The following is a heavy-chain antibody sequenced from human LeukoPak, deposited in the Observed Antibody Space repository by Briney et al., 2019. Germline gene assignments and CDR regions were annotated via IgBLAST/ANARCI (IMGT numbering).Heavy chain of an antibody. CDR2: ISGDGGST. V-gene: IGHV3-43*02. CDR1: GFIFDNYA. D-gene: IGHD6-19*01. Sequence: GGSLRLSCAAPGFIFDNYAIHWVRHAPGKGLEWVSLISGDGGSTFYADSVRSRFTISRDNTRKSLSLQMSSLRSEDTALYYCARESETSGWYDYWGQGTLVTVSS. CDR3: ARESETSGWYDY. J-gene: IGHJ4*02.